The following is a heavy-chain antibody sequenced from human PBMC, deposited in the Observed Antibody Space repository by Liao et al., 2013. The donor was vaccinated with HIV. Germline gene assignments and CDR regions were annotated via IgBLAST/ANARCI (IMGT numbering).Heavy chain of an antibody. Sequence: QVQLQESGPGLVKPSETLSLTCAVSGASIDSSYWTWIRQPAGKGLEWIGRIYSSGSTNYNPSLKSRITMSVDTSENQMSLKLNSVTAADTAVYYCAARITISGVAIPHALDVWGQGTMVAVSS. CDR1: GASIDSSY. V-gene: IGHV4-4*07. CDR3: AARITISGVAIPHALDV. CDR2: IYSSGST. J-gene: IGHJ3*01. D-gene: IGHD3-3*01.